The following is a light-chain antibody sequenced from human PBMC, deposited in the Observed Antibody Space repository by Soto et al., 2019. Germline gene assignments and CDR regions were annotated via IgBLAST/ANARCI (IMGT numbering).Light chain of an antibody. V-gene: IGLV2-23*01. CDR1: SSDVGSYNL. Sequence: QSVLTQPASVSGSPGQSITISCTGTSSDVGSYNLVSWYEQHPGKAPELMIYEGSKRPSGVSNRFSGSKSGNTASLTISGLPAADEADYYCCSYPRSSTYVFGTGTKVTVL. CDR3: CSYPRSSTYV. CDR2: EGS. J-gene: IGLJ1*01.